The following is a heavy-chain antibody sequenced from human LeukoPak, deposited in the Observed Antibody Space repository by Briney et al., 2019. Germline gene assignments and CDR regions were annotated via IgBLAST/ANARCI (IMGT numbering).Heavy chain of an antibody. V-gene: IGHV3-30*02. J-gene: IGHJ3*01. CDR2: IRFDGSNE. CDR3: AKDLGHPDAFDV. Sequence: GGSLRLSCAASGFIFSNYGIHWVRQAPGKGLEWVAFIRFDGSNEYYADSVKGRFTISRDNSRNTVYLQMNSLRPEDTAVFYCAKDLGHPDAFDVWGQGTMVTVSS. CDR1: GFIFSNYG.